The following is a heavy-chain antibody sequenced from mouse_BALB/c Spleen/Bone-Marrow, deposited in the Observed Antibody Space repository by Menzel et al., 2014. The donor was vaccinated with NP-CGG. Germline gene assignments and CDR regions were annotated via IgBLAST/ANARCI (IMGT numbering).Heavy chain of an antibody. V-gene: IGHV4-1*02. Sequence: EVQLVESGGGLVQPGGSLKLSCAASGFDFSRYWMSWVRQAPGKGLEWIGEINPDSNTINYTPSLKDKFIISRDNAKNTLYLQMSKVRSEDTALYYCSRQGWLIGMDYWGQGTSVTVSS. CDR3: SRQGWLIGMDY. CDR1: GFDFSRYW. CDR2: INPDSNTI. D-gene: IGHD2-3*01. J-gene: IGHJ4*01.